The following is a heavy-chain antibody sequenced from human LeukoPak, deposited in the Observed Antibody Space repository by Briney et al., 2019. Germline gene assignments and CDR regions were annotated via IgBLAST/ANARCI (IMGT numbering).Heavy chain of an antibody. J-gene: IGHJ4*02. V-gene: IGHV1-69*01. CDR3: ARDLRDTAMVNLVL. CDR2: IIPIFGTA. Sequence: GSSVKVSCKASGGTFSSYAISRVRQAPGQGLEWMGGIIPIFGTANYAQKFQGRVTITADESTSTAYMELSSLRSEDTAVYYCARDLRDTAMVNLVLWGQGTLVTVSS. CDR1: GGTFSSYA. D-gene: IGHD5-18*01.